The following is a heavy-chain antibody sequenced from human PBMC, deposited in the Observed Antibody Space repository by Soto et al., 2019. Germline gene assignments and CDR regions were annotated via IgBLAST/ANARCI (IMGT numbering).Heavy chain of an antibody. V-gene: IGHV1-18*04. Sequence: ASVKVSCKASGYTFTSYGISWVRQAPGQGPEWMGWISAYNGNTNYAQKLQGRVTMTTDTSTSTAYMGLRSLRSDDTAVYYCARDGYSYGYYYYGMDVWGQGTTVTVSS. D-gene: IGHD5-18*01. CDR1: GYTFTSYG. J-gene: IGHJ6*02. CDR3: ARDGYSYGYYYYGMDV. CDR2: ISAYNGNT.